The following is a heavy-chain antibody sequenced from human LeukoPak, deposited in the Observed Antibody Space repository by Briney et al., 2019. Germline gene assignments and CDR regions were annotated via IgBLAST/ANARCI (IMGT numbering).Heavy chain of an antibody. CDR3: ARGQLLWFGELYDAFDI. CDR1: GFTFSSYS. J-gene: IGHJ3*02. Sequence: GGSPRLSCAASGFTFSSYSMNWVRQAPGKGLEWVSSISSSSSYIYYADSVKGRFTISRDNAKNSLYLQMNSLRAEDTAVYYCARGQLLWFGELYDAFDIWGQGTMVTVSS. V-gene: IGHV3-21*01. CDR2: ISSSSSYI. D-gene: IGHD3-10*01.